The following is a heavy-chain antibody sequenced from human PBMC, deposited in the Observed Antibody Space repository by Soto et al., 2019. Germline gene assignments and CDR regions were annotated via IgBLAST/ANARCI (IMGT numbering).Heavy chain of an antibody. CDR3: ARGSEAYSYYYGMDA. Sequence: LRLSCAASGFTFRGYCMHWVRQAPGKGLVWVSHISYDGTETTYADSVKGRFTISRDNPKSTLYLQKNSVRAEDTGVYYCARGSEAYSYYYGMDAWGQGTPVTVSS. CDR1: GFTFRGYC. CDR2: ISYDGTET. V-gene: IGHV3-74*03. J-gene: IGHJ6*02.